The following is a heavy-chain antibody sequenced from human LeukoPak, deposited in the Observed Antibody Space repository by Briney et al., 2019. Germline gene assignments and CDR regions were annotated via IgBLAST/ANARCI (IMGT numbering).Heavy chain of an antibody. CDR1: GYGFTSYW. CDR2: IYPGDSDT. J-gene: IGHJ4*02. CDR3: ARHKTSGAATNY. Sequence: GESLKISCKASGYGFTSYWIGWVRQMPGKGLEWMGLIYPGDSDTRYSPSFQGQVTISADKSINTAYLQWSSLKASDTAIYYCARHKTSGAATNYRGQGTLVTVSS. V-gene: IGHV5-51*01. D-gene: IGHD2-15*01.